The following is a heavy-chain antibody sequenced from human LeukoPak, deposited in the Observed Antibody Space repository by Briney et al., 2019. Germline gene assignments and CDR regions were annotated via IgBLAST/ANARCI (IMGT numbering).Heavy chain of an antibody. CDR1: GYSFTSYW. Sequence: GESLKISCKGSGYSFTSYWIGWVRQAPGKGLEWVSSLNAKGDDPYYSDSVKGRFTIFRDNSKNTLYLQMNSLTAEDTAMYYCAKGNPGIVKTRDPLDIWGRGTMVTVSS. CDR3: AKGNPGIVKTRDPLDI. V-gene: IGHV3-23*01. J-gene: IGHJ3*02. D-gene: IGHD1-26*01. CDR2: LNAKGDDP.